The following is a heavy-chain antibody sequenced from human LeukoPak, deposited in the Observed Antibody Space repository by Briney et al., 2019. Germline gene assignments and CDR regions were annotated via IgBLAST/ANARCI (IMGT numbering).Heavy chain of an antibody. J-gene: IGHJ6*02. Sequence: ASVKISCKASGYTFTSYDINWVRQATGQGLEWMGWMNPNSGNTGYAQKFQGRVTMTRNTSISTAYMELSSLRSEDTAVYYCARSYSSSWYYYYGMDVWGQGTTVTVSS. CDR2: MNPNSGNT. CDR1: GYTFTSYD. CDR3: ARSYSSSWYYYYGMDV. D-gene: IGHD6-13*01. V-gene: IGHV1-8*01.